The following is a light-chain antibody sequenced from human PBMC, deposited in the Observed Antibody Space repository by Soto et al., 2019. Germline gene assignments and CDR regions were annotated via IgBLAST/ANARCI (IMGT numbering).Light chain of an antibody. J-gene: IGKJ3*01. CDR2: DAS. V-gene: IGKV3-11*01. CDR1: QNVSSY. CDR3: QQRSNWPRRFT. Sequence: EIVLTQSPATLSLSPGERATLSCRASQNVSSYLAWYQQKPGQAPRLLIYDASNRATGIPARFSGSGSGTDFTLTISSLEPEDFAVYYCQQRSNWPRRFTFGPGTKVDIK.